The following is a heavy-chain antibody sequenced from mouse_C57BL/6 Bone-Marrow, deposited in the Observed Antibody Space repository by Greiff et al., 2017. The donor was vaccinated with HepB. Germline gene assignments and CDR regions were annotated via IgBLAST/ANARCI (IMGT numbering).Heavy chain of an antibody. CDR3: TRDGSSPAWFAY. J-gene: IGHJ3*01. V-gene: IGHV1-15*01. Sequence: VQLQQSGAELVRPGASVTLSCKASGYTFTDYEMHWVKQTPVHGLEWIGAIDPETGGTAYNQKFKGKAILTADKSSSTAYMELRSLTSEDSAVYYCTRDGSSPAWFAYWGQGTLVTVSA. CDR1: GYTFTDYE. CDR2: IDPETGGT. D-gene: IGHD1-1*01.